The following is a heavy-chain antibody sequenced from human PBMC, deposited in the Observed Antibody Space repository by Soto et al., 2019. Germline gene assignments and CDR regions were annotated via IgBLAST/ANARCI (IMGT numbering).Heavy chain of an antibody. CDR1: GGSISSSSYY. V-gene: IGHV4-39*01. D-gene: IGHD6-13*01. CDR2: VYNGEST. J-gene: IGHJ5*02. Sequence: QLQLQESGPGQVKPSETLSLTCTVSGGSISSSSYYWGWIRQSPGKGLEWIGSVYNGESTYYNPSLKSRVTISVDTSKNQFFLKLTSVTAADTAVYYCVKPAGREAMTWFDPWGQGTLVTVSS. CDR3: VKPAGREAMTWFDP.